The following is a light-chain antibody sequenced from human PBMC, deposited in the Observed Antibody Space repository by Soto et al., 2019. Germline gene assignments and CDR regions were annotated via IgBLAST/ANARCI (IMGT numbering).Light chain of an antibody. CDR1: QSISSW. CDR2: DAS. J-gene: IGKJ1*01. V-gene: IGKV1-5*01. Sequence: IQITQSPSTLSASVGYRVTITCRASQSISSWLAWYQQKPGKAPKVLIYDASSLQGGVPSRFSGSGSGTEFTLTISSLQPDDFATYYCQQYNRYWTFGQGTKVDIK. CDR3: QQYNRYWT.